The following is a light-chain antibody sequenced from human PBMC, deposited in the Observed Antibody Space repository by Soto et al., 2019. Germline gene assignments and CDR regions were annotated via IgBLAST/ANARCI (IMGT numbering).Light chain of an antibody. CDR2: EVS. J-gene: IGLJ1*01. Sequence: QSVLTQPASVSGSPGQSITISCTGTSSDVGGYNYVSWYQQHPGKAPKLMIYEVSNRPSGVSNRFSGSKSGNTASLTISGLPAEEEAAYYCSSYTSSSTLVFGTGTKVTV. V-gene: IGLV2-14*01. CDR3: SSYTSSSTLV. CDR1: SSDVGGYNY.